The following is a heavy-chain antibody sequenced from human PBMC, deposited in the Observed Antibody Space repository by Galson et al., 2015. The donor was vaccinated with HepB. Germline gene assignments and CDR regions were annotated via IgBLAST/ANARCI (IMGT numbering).Heavy chain of an antibody. J-gene: IGHJ4*02. CDR2: ISGRGDST. CDR3: AKSYMVVVLYYFDY. Sequence: SLRLSCAASGFTFSNFALSWVRQAPGKGLEWVSGISGRGDSTYYADSVKGRFTISRDNSKNTLYLQINSLRAEDTAVYYCAKSYMVVVLYYFDYWGQGTPVTVSS. CDR1: GFTFSNFA. D-gene: IGHD2-15*01. V-gene: IGHV3-23*01.